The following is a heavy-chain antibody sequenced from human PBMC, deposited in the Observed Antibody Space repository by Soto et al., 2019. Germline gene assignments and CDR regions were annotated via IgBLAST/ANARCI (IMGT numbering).Heavy chain of an antibody. D-gene: IGHD5-12*01. Sequence: QVQLVQSGAEVKKPGSSVKVSCKASGGTFSSYAISWVRQAPGQGLEWMGGIIPIFGTANYAQKLQGRGTITADESTSTAYMELSSLRSEDTAVYYCARDNDEWLRFSPLRFWGQGTLVTVSS. V-gene: IGHV1-69*01. J-gene: IGHJ4*02. CDR3: ARDNDEWLRFSPLRF. CDR2: IIPIFGTA. CDR1: GGTFSSYA.